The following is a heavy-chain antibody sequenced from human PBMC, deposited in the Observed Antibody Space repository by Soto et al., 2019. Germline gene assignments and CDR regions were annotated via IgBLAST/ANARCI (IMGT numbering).Heavy chain of an antibody. CDR2: ISTRGRTI. J-gene: IGHJ1*01. CDR1: GFTFSDYY. D-gene: IGHD2-15*01. CDR3: ARVRYIVVGVAATSFRH. Sequence: GGSLRLSCAASGFTFSDYYMSWIRQAPGKGLEWVSYISTRGRTIYYADSVKGRFTISRDNAKNSLYLQMNSLRAEDTAVYYCARVRYIVVGVAATSFRHWCPGPLVTLFS. V-gene: IGHV3-11*01.